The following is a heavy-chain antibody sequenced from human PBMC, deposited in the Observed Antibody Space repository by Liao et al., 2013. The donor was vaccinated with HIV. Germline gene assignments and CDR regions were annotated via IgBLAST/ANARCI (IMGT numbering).Heavy chain of an antibody. CDR1: GGSISSSSYY. Sequence: QLQLQESGPGLVKPSETLSLTCTVSGGSISSSSYYWGWIRQPPGKGLEWIGSIYYSGSTYYNPSLKSRVTISVDTSKNQFSLKLSSVTAADTAVYYCARDLPSVYYYYYYMDVWGKGTTVTVSS. J-gene: IGHJ6*03. CDR3: ARDLPSVYYYYYYMDV. V-gene: IGHV4-39*07. CDR2: IYYSGST.